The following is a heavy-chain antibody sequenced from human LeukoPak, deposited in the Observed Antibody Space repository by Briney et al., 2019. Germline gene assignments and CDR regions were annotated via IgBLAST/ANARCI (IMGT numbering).Heavy chain of an antibody. J-gene: IGHJ4*02. CDR3: ARGSNGGYLFDY. CDR2: IYYSGST. Sequence: SETLSLTCTVSGGSVSSYYWSWIRQPPGKGLEWIGYIYYSGSTNYNPSLKSRVTISVDTSKNQFSLKLSSVTAADTAVYYCARGSNGGYLFDYWGQGTLVTVSS. CDR1: GGSVSSYY. V-gene: IGHV4-59*02. D-gene: IGHD5-12*01.